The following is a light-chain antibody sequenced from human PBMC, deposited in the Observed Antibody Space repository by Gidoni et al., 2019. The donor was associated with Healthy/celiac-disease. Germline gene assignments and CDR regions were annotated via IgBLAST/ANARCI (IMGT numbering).Light chain of an antibody. CDR2: DVS. V-gene: IGLV2-14*01. CDR3: SSYTSSSTLGVV. CDR1: SRDVGGYNY. Sequence: QSALTHPASVAGSPGQSIPISCTGTSRDVGGYNYVSWYPPPPGKAPKLMIYDVSNRPSGVSNRFSGSKSGNTASLTISGLQAEDEADYYCSSYTSSSTLGVVFGGGTKLTVL. J-gene: IGLJ2*01.